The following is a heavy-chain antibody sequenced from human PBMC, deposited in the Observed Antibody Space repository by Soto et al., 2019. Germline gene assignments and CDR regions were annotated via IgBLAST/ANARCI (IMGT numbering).Heavy chain of an antibody. D-gene: IGHD1-20*01. CDR3: ARENGLTGKGGISGFGDSP. CDR2: IYYSGST. J-gene: IGHJ5*02. V-gene: IGHV4-31*03. Sequence: SETLSLTCTVSGGSISSGGYYWSWIRQHPGKGLEWIGYIYYSGSTYYNPSLKSRVTISVDTSKNQFSLKLSSVTAADTAVYYCARENGLTGKGGISGFGDSPWGQGTLVTVSS. CDR1: GGSISSGGYY.